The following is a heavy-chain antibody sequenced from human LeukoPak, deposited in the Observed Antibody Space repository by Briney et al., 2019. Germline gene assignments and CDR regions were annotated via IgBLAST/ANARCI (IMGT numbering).Heavy chain of an antibody. Sequence: ASVKVSCKAAGYTFTGYYMLWVRQAPGQGLEWMGRINPNSGGTNYAQKFQGRVTMTRDTSISTAYMELSRLRSDDTAVYYCAREYCSGGSCYSVENWFDPWGQGTLVTVSS. CDR1: GYTFTGYY. CDR2: INPNSGGT. V-gene: IGHV1-2*06. J-gene: IGHJ5*02. CDR3: AREYCSGGSCYSVENWFDP. D-gene: IGHD2-15*01.